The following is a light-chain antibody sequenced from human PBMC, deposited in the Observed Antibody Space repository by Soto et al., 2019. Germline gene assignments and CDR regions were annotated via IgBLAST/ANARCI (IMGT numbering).Light chain of an antibody. V-gene: IGKV2D-29*01. CDR1: QTHLHSNGKTY. Sequence: DIVMTQTPLSLSVTPGQPASISCKSSQTHLHSNGKTYLYWYLQKPGQPPQLLIHGVSNRFSGVXDXXSGSGSETDFTLKISRVEAEDVGVYYCMQSLNRPLTFGGGTKVEIK. CDR3: MQSLNRPLT. CDR2: GVS. J-gene: IGKJ4*01.